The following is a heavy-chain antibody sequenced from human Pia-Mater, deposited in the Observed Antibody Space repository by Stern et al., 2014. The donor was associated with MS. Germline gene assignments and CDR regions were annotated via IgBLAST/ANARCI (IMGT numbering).Heavy chain of an antibody. CDR1: GFSLSTSGVH. Sequence: QVTLKESGPTLVQPTQTLTLTCTFSGFSLSTSGVHVGWIRQPPGKALEWLAVIYWDNDKRDSPTLKSRLIITNDTSKNQVGLTMTNMEPKDTATYYCARPDWSGGRCFDYWGQGTQVTVSS. J-gene: IGHJ4*02. CDR2: IYWDNDK. CDR3: ARPDWSGGRCFDY. V-gene: IGHV2-5*02. D-gene: IGHD2-15*01.